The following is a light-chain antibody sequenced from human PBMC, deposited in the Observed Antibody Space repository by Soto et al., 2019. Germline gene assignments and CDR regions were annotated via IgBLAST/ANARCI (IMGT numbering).Light chain of an antibody. CDR3: GSYTSATTWV. Sequence: QSALTQPPSASGSPGQSVTISCTGTSSDVGGYNYVSWYQQHPGKAPKLMIYEVTNRPSGVSNRFSGSKSGNTASLSISGLQTEDEADYYCGSYTSATTWVFGGGTKLTVL. J-gene: IGLJ3*02. V-gene: IGLV2-14*01. CDR2: EVT. CDR1: SSDVGGYNY.